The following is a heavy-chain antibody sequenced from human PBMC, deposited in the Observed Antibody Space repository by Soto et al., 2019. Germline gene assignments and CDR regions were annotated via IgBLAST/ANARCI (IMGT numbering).Heavy chain of an antibody. Sequence: EVQLVESGGGLVQPGGSLRLSCAASGFTFSTYWLHWVRQTPGKGLVCVSRINSDGSSTNYADSVKGRFTIFRDNAKNTLYLQMNSLRAEDTAVYYCARVDGDYTMDVWGQGTTVTVS. CDR2: INSDGSST. D-gene: IGHD4-17*01. V-gene: IGHV3-74*01. CDR3: ARVDGDYTMDV. J-gene: IGHJ6*02. CDR1: GFTFSTYW.